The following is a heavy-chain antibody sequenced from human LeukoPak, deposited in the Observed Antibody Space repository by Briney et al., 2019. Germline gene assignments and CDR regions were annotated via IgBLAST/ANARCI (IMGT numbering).Heavy chain of an antibody. V-gene: IGHV1-69*05. Sequence: EASVKVSCKASGGTFSSYAISWVRQAPGQGLEWMGGIIPIFGTANYAQKFQGRVTMTRDTSTSTVYMELSSLRSEDTAVYYCARGAVAGTDFDYWGQGTLVTVSS. J-gene: IGHJ4*02. CDR1: GGTFSSYA. D-gene: IGHD6-19*01. CDR3: ARGAVAGTDFDY. CDR2: IIPIFGTA.